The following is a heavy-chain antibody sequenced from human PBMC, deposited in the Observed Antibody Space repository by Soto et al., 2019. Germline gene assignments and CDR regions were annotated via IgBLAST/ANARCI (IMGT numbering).Heavy chain of an antibody. Sequence: QVQLEQSGAEVKKPGSSVRISCKASGCTFSTSAVSWVRQAPGQGIEWMGGIIPIFRRPDYAQKFQGRVTVTADESTSTAYMELSGLRSDYTAVYYCARDKDRPQLGGNYYYILDVWGQGTTITFTS. V-gene: IGHV1-69*12. J-gene: IGHJ6*02. CDR1: GCTFSTSA. D-gene: IGHD3-3*02. CDR2: IIPIFRRP. CDR3: ARDKDRPQLGGNYYYILDV.